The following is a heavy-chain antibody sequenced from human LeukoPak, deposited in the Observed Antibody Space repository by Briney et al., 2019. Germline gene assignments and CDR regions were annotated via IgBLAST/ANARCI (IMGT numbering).Heavy chain of an antibody. Sequence: GESLQISCKGSGYSFTSYWIGWVRQVPGKGVEWMGIIYPGDSDTRYSPSFQGQVTISADKSISTAYLQWSSLKASDTAMYYCARVAMYSGYDLVDAFDIWGQGTMVTVSS. CDR1: GYSFTSYW. V-gene: IGHV5-51*01. J-gene: IGHJ3*02. D-gene: IGHD5-12*01. CDR3: ARVAMYSGYDLVDAFDI. CDR2: IYPGDSDT.